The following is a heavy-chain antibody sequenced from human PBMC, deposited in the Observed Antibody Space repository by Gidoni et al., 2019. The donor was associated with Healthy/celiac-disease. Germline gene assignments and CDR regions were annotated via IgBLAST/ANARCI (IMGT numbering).Heavy chain of an antibody. J-gene: IGHJ4*02. D-gene: IGHD1-26*01. CDR1: GYTFSRYA. CDR3: AKGSRIVGATGGVY. V-gene: IGHV3-23*01. Sequence: EVQLWEHGGGLVQPAGSLRPSCSASGYTFSRYAMSWVRQAPGKGLELVSAISSSGGSTYYADSVKGRFTISRDNSKNPLYLQMNSLGAEDTAVYCCAKGSRIVGATGGVYWGQGTLVTVSS. CDR2: ISSSGGST.